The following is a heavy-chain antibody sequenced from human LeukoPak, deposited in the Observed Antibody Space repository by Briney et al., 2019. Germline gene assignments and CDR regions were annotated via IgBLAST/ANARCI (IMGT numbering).Heavy chain of an antibody. D-gene: IGHD3-22*01. CDR2: IYHSGST. J-gene: IGHJ4*02. CDR1: GYSISSGYY. CDR3: ARDTYYYDSSGYLYFDY. V-gene: IGHV4-38-2*02. Sequence: ASETLSLTCTVSGYSISSGYYWGWIRQPPGKGLEWIGSIYHSGSTYYNPSLKSRATVSVDTSKNQFSLKLSSVTAADTAVYYCARDTYYYDSSGYLYFDYWGQGTLVTVSS.